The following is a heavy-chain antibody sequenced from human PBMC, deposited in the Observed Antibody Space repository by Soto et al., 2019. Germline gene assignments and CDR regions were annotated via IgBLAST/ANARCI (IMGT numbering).Heavy chain of an antibody. Sequence: GASVKVSCKASGGTFSSYAISWARQAPGQGLEWMGGIIPIFGTANYAQKFQGRVTITADESTSTAYMELSSLRSEDTAVYYCAREAVTMIVVVIPYGMDVWGQGTTVTVSS. CDR3: AREAVTMIVVVIPYGMDV. D-gene: IGHD3-22*01. J-gene: IGHJ6*02. CDR2: IIPIFGTA. V-gene: IGHV1-69*13. CDR1: GGTFSSYA.